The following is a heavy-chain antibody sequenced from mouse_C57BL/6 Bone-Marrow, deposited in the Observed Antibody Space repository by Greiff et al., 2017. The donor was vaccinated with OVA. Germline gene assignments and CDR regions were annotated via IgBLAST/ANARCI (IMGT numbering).Heavy chain of an antibody. CDR3: ASYYYGRGEWYFDV. D-gene: IGHD1-1*01. J-gene: IGHJ1*03. CDR2: IWSGGST. V-gene: IGHV2-2*01. CDR1: GFSLTSYG. Sequence: QVQLKESGPGLVQPSQSLSITCTVSGFSLTSYGVHWVRQSPGKGLEWLGVIWSGGSTDYNAAFISRLSISKDNSKSQVFFKMNSLQADDTAIYYCASYYYGRGEWYFDVWGTGTTVTVSS.